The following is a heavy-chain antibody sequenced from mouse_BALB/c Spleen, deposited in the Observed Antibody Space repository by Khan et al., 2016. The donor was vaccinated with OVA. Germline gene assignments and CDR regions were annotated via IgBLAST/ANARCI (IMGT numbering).Heavy chain of an antibody. CDR2: INTYTGEP. CDR1: GYTFTNNG. V-gene: IGHV9-3-1*01. D-gene: IGHD4-1*01. CDR3: ARVGYSGTMDF. J-gene: IGHJ4*01. Sequence: QIQLVQSEPELKKPGETVKISCTASGYTFTNNGMNWVKQAPGKGLKWMGWINTYTGEPTYAGDFKGRFAFSLETSANTAYLQINNLKNEDTATDFCARVGYSGTMDFWGQGTSVTVSS.